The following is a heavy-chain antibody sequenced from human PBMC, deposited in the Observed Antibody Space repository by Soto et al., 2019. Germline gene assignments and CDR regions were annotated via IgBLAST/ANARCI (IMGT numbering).Heavy chain of an antibody. CDR2: MNPNSGNT. J-gene: IGHJ4*02. CDR3: ARGSTQVRDFDY. CDR1: GYTFTSYD. V-gene: IGHV1-8*01. Sequence: ASVKVSCKASGYTFTSYDINWVRQATGQGLEWMGWMNPNSGNTGYAQKFQGRVTMTRNTSISTAYMELSSLRSEDTAVYYCARGSTQVRDFDYWGQGTLVTVS.